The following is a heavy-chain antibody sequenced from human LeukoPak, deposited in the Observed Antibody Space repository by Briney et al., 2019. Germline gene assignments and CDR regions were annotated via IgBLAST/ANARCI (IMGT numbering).Heavy chain of an antibody. CDR1: GYIFTNYR. CDR3: ARQSGTVTTGVGYYMDV. Sequence: GESLKISCKGSGYIFTNYRIGWVRQMPGKGLEWMGMIYPGDSDTRYSPSFQGQVTISADKSISTAYLQWSSLKASDTAMYYCARQSGTVTTGVGYYMDVWGKGTTVTVSS. J-gene: IGHJ6*03. CDR2: IYPGDSDT. D-gene: IGHD4-17*01. V-gene: IGHV5-51*01.